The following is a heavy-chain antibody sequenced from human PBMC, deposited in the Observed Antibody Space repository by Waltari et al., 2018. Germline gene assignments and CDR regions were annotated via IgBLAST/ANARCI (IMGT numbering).Heavy chain of an antibody. CDR2: IIPSVGTA. Sequence: QVQLVQSGAEVKKPGSSVKVSCKASGGTFSSYAISWVRQAPGQGLEWMGVIIPSVGTANYAQKFQGRVTITTDESTSTAYMELSSLRSEDTAVDYCARSNCSGGSCYSSYNWFDPWGQGTLVTVSS. D-gene: IGHD2-15*01. J-gene: IGHJ5*02. CDR1: GGTFSSYA. V-gene: IGHV1-69*05. CDR3: ARSNCSGGSCYSSYNWFDP.